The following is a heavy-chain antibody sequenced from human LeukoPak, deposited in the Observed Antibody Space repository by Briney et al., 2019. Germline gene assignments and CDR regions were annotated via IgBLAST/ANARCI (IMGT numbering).Heavy chain of an antibody. D-gene: IGHD3-10*01. V-gene: IGHV3-23*01. J-gene: IGHJ4*02. CDR1: GFTINNYA. CDR3: AKARRTYGLDY. CDR2: ISGSGGST. Sequence: GGSLRLSCAVSGFTINNYAMSWVRQAPGKGLEWVSAISGSGGSTYYADSVKGRFTISRDNSKNTLYLQMNSLRAEDTAVYYCAKARRTYGLDYWGQGTLVTVSS.